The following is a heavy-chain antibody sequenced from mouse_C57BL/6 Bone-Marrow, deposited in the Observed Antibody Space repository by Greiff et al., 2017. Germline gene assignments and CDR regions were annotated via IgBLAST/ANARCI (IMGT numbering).Heavy chain of an antibody. CDR2: IDPSDSET. Sequence: QVQLQQPGAELVRPGSSVKLSCKASGYTFTSYWMHWVKQRPIQGLEWIGNIDPSDSETHYNQKFKDKATLTVDKSSSTAYMQRSSLTSEDSAVYFCARSSFYSNYEAYWGQGTLVTVSA. CDR3: ARSSFYSNYEAY. D-gene: IGHD2-5*01. CDR1: GYTFTSYW. J-gene: IGHJ3*01. V-gene: IGHV1-52*01.